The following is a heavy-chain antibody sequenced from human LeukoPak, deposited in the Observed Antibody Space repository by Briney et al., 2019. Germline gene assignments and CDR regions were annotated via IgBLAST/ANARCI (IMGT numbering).Heavy chain of an antibody. Sequence: PGGSLRLSCAASGFTFSSYAMHWVRQAPGKGLEYVSAISSNGGSTYYANSVKGRFTISGDNSKNTLYLQMGSLRAEDMAVYYCARDSTAAGTNNWFDPWGQGTLVTVSS. CDR1: GFTFSSYA. CDR3: ARDSTAAGTNNWFDP. V-gene: IGHV3-64*01. J-gene: IGHJ5*02. D-gene: IGHD6-13*01. CDR2: ISSNGGST.